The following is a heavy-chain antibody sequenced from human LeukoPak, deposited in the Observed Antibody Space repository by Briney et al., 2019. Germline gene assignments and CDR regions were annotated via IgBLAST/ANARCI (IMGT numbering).Heavy chain of an antibody. Sequence: PSETLSLTCTVSGGSISSYYWSWIRQPPGKGLEWIGYIYYSGSTNYNPSLKSRVTISVDTSKNQFSLKLSSVTAADTAVYYCARGRHYYDSSGYYYFGRIAFDIWGQGTMVTVSS. CDR1: GGSISSYY. V-gene: IGHV4-59*01. CDR2: IYYSGST. J-gene: IGHJ3*02. D-gene: IGHD3-22*01. CDR3: ARGRHYYDSSGYYYFGRIAFDI.